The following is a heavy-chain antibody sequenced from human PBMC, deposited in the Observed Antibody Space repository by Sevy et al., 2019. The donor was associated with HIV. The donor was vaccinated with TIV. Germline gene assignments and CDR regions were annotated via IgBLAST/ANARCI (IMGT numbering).Heavy chain of an antibody. Sequence: SETLSLTCTVSGGSIINTTYYWGWIRQSPGKGLEWIGSIYYSGSTYYNPSLKSRVTISVHTSKNHFSLKLSSVTAADTAVYYCARHWYSGGWYHYWGQGTLVTVSS. CDR3: ARHWYSGGWYHY. D-gene: IGHD6-19*01. J-gene: IGHJ4*02. CDR2: IYYSGST. CDR1: GGSIINTTYY. V-gene: IGHV4-39*01.